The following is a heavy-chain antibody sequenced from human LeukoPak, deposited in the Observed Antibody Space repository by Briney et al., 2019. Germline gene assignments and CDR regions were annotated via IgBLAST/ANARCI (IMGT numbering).Heavy chain of an antibody. J-gene: IGHJ4*02. CDR2: ISYDGSNK. CDR3: AKDMAVSSV. D-gene: IGHD2/OR15-2a*01. Sequence: GKSLRLSCAASGFTFSDYAMHWVRQAPGKGLEWVAVISYDGSNKYYADSVKGRFTISRDNSKNTLYPQMNSLRAEDTAVYYCAKDMAVSSVWGQGTLVTVSS. CDR1: GFTFSDYA. V-gene: IGHV3-30-3*01.